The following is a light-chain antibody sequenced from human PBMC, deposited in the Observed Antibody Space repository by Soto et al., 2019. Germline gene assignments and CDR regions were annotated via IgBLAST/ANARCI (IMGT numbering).Light chain of an antibody. CDR3: QQYGSSPT. V-gene: IGKV3-20*01. CDR1: QSVSSSY. CDR2: GAS. Sequence: EIVLTQSPGTLSLSPGERATLSCRASQSVSSSYLAWYQQKPGQAPRLLLYGASSRTTGIRDRFSGSGSGTDFTLTISRLEPEDFAVYYCQQYGSSPTFGPGTKVDIK. J-gene: IGKJ3*01.